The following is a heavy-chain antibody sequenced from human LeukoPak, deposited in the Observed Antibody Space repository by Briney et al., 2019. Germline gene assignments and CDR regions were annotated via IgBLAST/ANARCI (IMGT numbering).Heavy chain of an antibody. CDR2: TYYRSKWYD. CDR1: GDSISSRTAA. V-gene: IGHV6-1*01. CDR3: ARGAVGPHGWKGDVFDI. Sequence: SQTLSLTCALSGDSISSRTAAWNWIRQSPSRGLEWLGSTYYRSKWYDDYAISVKSRITINPDTSKNQFSLQLISVIPEDTAVYYCARGAVGPHGWKGDVFDIWGQGTMVTVSS. D-gene: IGHD2-21*02. J-gene: IGHJ3*02.